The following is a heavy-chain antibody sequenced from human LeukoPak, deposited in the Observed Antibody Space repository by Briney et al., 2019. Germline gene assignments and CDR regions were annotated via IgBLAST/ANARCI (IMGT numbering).Heavy chain of an antibody. CDR2: ISNSGGTT. D-gene: IGHD6-19*01. CDR1: GFTFAAYA. V-gene: IGHV3-23*01. CDR3: AKDHRVSVADFTQYFQH. J-gene: IGHJ1*01. Sequence: GGSLILSCAASGFTFAAYALSWVRQAPGTGLEWVSSISNSGGTTYYADSVKGRFTISRDNSKNTLYLQMNSLGAADTAVYYCAKDHRVSVADFTQYFQHRGQGTLVIVSS.